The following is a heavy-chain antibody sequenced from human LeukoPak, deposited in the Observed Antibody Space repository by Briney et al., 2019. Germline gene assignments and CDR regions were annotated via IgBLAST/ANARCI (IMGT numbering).Heavy chain of an antibody. CDR2: VSSNSGYI. CDR3: ARGQYYYGSGSYYLDY. Sequence: GGSLRLSCATSGFTFSRYNFHWLRQSPGKGLEWVSSVSSNSGYIYYADSVKGRFTVSRDNDKSSLSLQMNSLRAEDTAVYYCARGQYYYGSGSYYLDYWGQGTLVTVSS. J-gene: IGHJ4*02. V-gene: IGHV3-21*01. D-gene: IGHD3-10*01. CDR1: GFTFSRYN.